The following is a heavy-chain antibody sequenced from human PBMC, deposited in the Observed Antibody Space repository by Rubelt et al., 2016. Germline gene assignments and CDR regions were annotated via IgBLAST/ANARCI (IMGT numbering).Heavy chain of an antibody. CDR2: IYYSGST. J-gene: IGHJ6*02. CDR3: ARRASNSLGFDYGMDV. D-gene: IGHD3-10*01. CDR1: GGSISSYY. Sequence: QVQLQESGPGLVKPSETLSLTCTVSGGSISSYYWSWIRQPPGKGLEWIGYIYYSGSTNYNPSLKSRVNISVDTPKKQFSRKLSAGPAADTAVYYCARRASNSLGFDYGMDVWGQGTTVTVSS. V-gene: IGHV4-59*08.